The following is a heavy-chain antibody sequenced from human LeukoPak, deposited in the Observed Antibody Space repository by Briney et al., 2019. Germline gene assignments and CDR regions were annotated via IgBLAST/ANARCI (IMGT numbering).Heavy chain of an antibody. CDR2: IIPILGIA. J-gene: IGHJ4*02. CDR3: ASSSGSYYWHFDY. V-gene: IGHV1-69*04. CDR1: GGTFSSYA. D-gene: IGHD3-10*01. Sequence: SVKVSCKASGGTFSSYAISWVRQAPGQGPEWMGRIIPILGIANYAQKFQGRVTITADKSTSTAYMELSSLRSEDTAVYYCASSSGSYYWHFDYWGQGTLVTVSS.